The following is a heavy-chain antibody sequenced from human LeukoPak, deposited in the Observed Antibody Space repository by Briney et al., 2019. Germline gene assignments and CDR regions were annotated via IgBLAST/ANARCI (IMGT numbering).Heavy chain of an antibody. J-gene: IGHJ4*02. Sequence: PGGSLRLSCAASGFTFSSYGMSWVRQAPGKGLEWVANIREDGSEKNYVDSVKGRSTISRDNAKNSLYLQMHSLRAEDTAVYYCARDRQPYYYGSGSYFDYWGQGTLVTVSS. CDR2: IREDGSEK. V-gene: IGHV3-7*01. CDR3: ARDRQPYYYGSGSYFDY. D-gene: IGHD3-10*01. CDR1: GFTFSSYG.